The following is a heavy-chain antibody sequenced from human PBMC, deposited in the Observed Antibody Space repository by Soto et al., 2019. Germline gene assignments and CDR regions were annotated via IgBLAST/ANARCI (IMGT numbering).Heavy chain of an antibody. Sequence: EVPLLESGGGLVQPGASLRPSCAASGFTFSSYAMSWVRQAPGKGLEWVSAISGSGGNTYYADSVKGRFTISRDNSKNTLYLQMNTLRAEDTAVYYRAKGREGFGNDAFDIWGQGTMVTVSS. CDR2: ISGSGGNT. J-gene: IGHJ3*02. V-gene: IGHV3-23*01. D-gene: IGHD3-10*01. CDR1: GFTFSSYA. CDR3: AKGREGFGNDAFDI.